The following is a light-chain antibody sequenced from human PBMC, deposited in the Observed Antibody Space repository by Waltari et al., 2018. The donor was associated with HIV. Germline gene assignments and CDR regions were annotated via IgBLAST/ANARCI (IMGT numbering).Light chain of an antibody. Sequence: QSALAQPASVSGSPVQSITISCTGTSTDIGAYNYVSWYQKHPDRAPKVIIYQVKSRPSGVSDRFSGSKSGNTASLTISGLQAEDEADYYCSSYTTSSTYVFGRGTTVSVL. CDR1: STDIGAYNY. CDR3: SSYTTSSTYV. CDR2: QVK. J-gene: IGLJ1*01. V-gene: IGLV2-14*01.